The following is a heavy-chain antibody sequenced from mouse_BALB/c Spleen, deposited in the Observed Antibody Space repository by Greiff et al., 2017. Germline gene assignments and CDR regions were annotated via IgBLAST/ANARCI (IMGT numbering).Heavy chain of an antibody. V-gene: IGHV1-9*01. CDR1: GYTFSSYW. Sequence: QVQLQQSGAELMKPGASVKISCKATGYTFSSYWIEWVKQRPGHGLEWIGEILPGSGSTNYNEKFKGKATFTADTSSNTAYMQLSSLTSEDSAVYYCARSTWVRQSWGQGTLVTVSA. CDR2: ILPGSGST. CDR3: ARSTWVRQS. D-gene: IGHD2-14*01. J-gene: IGHJ3*01.